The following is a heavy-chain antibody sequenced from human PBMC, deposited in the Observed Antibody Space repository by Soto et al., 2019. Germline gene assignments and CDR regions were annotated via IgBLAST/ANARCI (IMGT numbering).Heavy chain of an antibody. CDR1: GYSTSSGYY. CDR2: IYHSGST. J-gene: IGHJ5*02. D-gene: IGHD1-26*01. V-gene: IGHV4-38-2*01. Sequence: SETLSLTCAVSGYSTSSGYYWGWIRQPPGKGLEWIGSIYHSGSTYYNPSLKSRVTISVDTSKNQFSLKLSSVTAADTAVYYCARVESGSYYGWFDPWGQGTLVTVSS. CDR3: ARVESGSYYGWFDP.